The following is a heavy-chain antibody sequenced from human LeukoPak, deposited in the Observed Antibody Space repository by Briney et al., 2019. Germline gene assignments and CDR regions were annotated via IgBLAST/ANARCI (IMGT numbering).Heavy chain of an antibody. Sequence: SETLSLTCTVSGGSISSSSYYWSWIRQPAGKGLEWIGRIYTSGSTNYNPSLKSRVTMSVDTSKNQFSLKLSSVTAADTAVYYCARDYYGSGSYYPDAFDIWGQGTMVTVSS. D-gene: IGHD3-10*01. CDR2: IYTSGST. CDR3: ARDYYGSGSYYPDAFDI. V-gene: IGHV4-61*02. J-gene: IGHJ3*02. CDR1: GGSISSSSYY.